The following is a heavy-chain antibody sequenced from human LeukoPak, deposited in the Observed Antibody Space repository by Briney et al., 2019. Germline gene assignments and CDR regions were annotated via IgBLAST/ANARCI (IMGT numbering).Heavy chain of an antibody. CDR2: ISYDGSNK. Sequence: PGGSLRLSCAASGFTFSSYGMHWVRQAPGKGLEWVAVISYDGSNKYYADSVKGRFTISRDNSKNTLYLQMNSLRAEDTAVYYCARDAQYYDILTGYYHLFDYWGQGTLVTVSS. CDR3: ARDAQYYDILTGYYHLFDY. J-gene: IGHJ4*02. CDR1: GFTFSSYG. V-gene: IGHV3-30*03. D-gene: IGHD3-9*01.